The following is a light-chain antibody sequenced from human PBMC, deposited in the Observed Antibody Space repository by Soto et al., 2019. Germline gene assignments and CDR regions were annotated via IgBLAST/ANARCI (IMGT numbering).Light chain of an antibody. J-gene: IGKJ4*01. CDR1: QSLTSSY. CDR2: GVS. V-gene: IGKV3-20*01. CDR3: QQYGSSPLT. Sequence: EIVLTQSPGTLSLSPGETATLSCRASQSLTSSYLAWYQQRPGQAPSLLIYGVSSRATGIPDRFSGSGSGTDFTLTITRLEPEDFAVYYCQQYGSSPLTFGGGTKVEIK.